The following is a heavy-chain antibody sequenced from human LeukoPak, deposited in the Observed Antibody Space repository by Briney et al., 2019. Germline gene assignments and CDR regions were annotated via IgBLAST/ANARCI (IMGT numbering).Heavy chain of an antibody. Sequence: SETLSLTCAVYGGSFSGYYWSWIRQPPGKGLEWIGEINHSGSTNYNPSPKSRVTISVDTSKNQFSLKLSSVTAADTAVYYCASRRRVGAPSYWGQGTLVTVSS. CDR3: ASRRRVGAPSY. CDR1: GGSFSGYY. J-gene: IGHJ4*02. D-gene: IGHD1-26*01. CDR2: INHSGST. V-gene: IGHV4-34*01.